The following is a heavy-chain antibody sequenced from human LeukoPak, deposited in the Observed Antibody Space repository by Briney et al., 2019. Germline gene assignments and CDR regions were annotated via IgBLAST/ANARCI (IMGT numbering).Heavy chain of an antibody. D-gene: IGHD3-16*02. CDR1: GFTFSSYA. Sequence: GGSLRLSCAASGFTFSSYAMHWVRQAPGKGLEWVAVISYDGSNKYYADSVKGRFTISRDNSKNTLYLQMNSLRAEDTAVYYCARGRYDYVWGSYRRPPPWYFDYWGQGTLVTVSS. CDR3: ARGRYDYVWGSYRRPPPWYFDY. V-gene: IGHV3-30-3*01. J-gene: IGHJ4*02. CDR2: ISYDGSNK.